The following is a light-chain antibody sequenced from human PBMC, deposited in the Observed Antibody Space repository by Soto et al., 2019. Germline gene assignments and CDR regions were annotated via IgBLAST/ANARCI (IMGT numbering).Light chain of an antibody. CDR2: DAS. CDR3: QQYGSSGT. CDR1: EDVSSK. Sequence: IFMTQSPATLSVSPGGRAPLSCRASEDVSSKLAWYQQKPGLPPRLVIYDASTRATGVPDRFSGSGSGTDFTLTISRLEPEDFAVYYCQQYGSSGTFGQGTKVDIK. V-gene: IGKV3D-20*01. J-gene: IGKJ1*01.